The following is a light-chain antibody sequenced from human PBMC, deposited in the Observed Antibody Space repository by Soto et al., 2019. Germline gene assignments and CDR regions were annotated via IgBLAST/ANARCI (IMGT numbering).Light chain of an antibody. CDR3: AAWDDRLKGVV. Sequence: QSVLTQPPSASGTPGQRVTISCSGGSSDIGSNTVNWYQQLPGTAPKLLIYNNNQRPSGVPDRFSGSKSGTSASLAISGLQSGDEADYYCAAWDDRLKGVVFGGGTKVTVL. J-gene: IGLJ2*01. V-gene: IGLV1-44*01. CDR1: SSDIGSNT. CDR2: NNN.